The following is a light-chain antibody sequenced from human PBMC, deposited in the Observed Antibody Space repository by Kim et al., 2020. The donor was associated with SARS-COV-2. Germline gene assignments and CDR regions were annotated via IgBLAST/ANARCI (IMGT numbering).Light chain of an antibody. CDR2: RDS. V-gene: IGLV3-9*01. J-gene: IGLJ2*01. CDR1: NIGSKN. Sequence: ALGQTARITCGGNNIGSKNVPWYQQKPGQAPVLVIYRDSNRPSGIPERFSGSNSGNTATLTISRAQAGDEADYYCQVWDSSTANVVFGGGTQLTVL. CDR3: QVWDSSTANVV.